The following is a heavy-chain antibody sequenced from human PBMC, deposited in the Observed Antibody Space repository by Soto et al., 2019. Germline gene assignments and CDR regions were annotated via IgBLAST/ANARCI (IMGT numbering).Heavy chain of an antibody. Sequence: PGESLKISCKGSGYSFTSYWISWVRQMPGKGLEWMGRIDPSDSYTNYSPSFQGHVTISADKSISTAYLQWSSLKASDTAMYYCARHQGSSSSSGYYYYGMDVWGQGTTVTSP. D-gene: IGHD6-6*01. CDR1: GYSFTSYW. V-gene: IGHV5-10-1*01. J-gene: IGHJ6*02. CDR3: ARHQGSSSSSGYYYYGMDV. CDR2: IDPSDSYT.